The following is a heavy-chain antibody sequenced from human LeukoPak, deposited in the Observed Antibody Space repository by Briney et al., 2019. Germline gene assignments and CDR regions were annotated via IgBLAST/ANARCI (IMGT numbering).Heavy chain of an antibody. Sequence: GASVKVSCKASGGTFSSYGISWVRQAPGQGLEWMGWISAYSGNTDYAQKLQGRVTMTTDTSTSTAYMELRSLRSDDTAVYYCARDIAAAGGDYWGQGTLVTVSS. CDR3: ARDIAAAGGDY. D-gene: IGHD6-13*01. CDR1: GGTFSSYG. V-gene: IGHV1-18*01. J-gene: IGHJ4*02. CDR2: ISAYSGNT.